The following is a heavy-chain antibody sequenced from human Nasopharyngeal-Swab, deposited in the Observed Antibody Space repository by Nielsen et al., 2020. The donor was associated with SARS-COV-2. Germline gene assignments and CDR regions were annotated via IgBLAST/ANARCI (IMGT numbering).Heavy chain of an antibody. J-gene: IGHJ4*02. CDR3: ARDSLWFGELTFDY. D-gene: IGHD3-10*01. V-gene: IGHV3-48*02. Sequence: VRQAPGKGLEWVSYISSSSSSTIYYADSVKGRFTISRDNAKNSLYLQMNSLRDEDTAVYYCARDSLWFGELTFDYWGQGTLVTVSS. CDR2: ISSSSSSTI.